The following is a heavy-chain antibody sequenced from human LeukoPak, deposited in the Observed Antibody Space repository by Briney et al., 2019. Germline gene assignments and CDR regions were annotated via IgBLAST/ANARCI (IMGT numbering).Heavy chain of an antibody. CDR2: IHQDGSEE. Sequence: PGGSLRLSCAASGFTFSSYWMSWVRQAPGKGLEWLANIHQDGSEEYYVGSVKGRLTISRDNAQKSLYLQMNSLRAEDTAVYYCARGVFSFDYWGQGTLATVSS. J-gene: IGHJ4*02. V-gene: IGHV3-7*01. CDR3: ARGVFSFDY. CDR1: GFTFSSYW. D-gene: IGHD6-13*01.